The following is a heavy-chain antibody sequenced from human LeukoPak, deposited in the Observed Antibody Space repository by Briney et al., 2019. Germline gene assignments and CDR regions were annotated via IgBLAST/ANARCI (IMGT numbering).Heavy chain of an antibody. CDR2: ISYSGST. CDR3: AIGSGYDSFDY. Sequence: SETVSLTCTVSGGSISSSDYYWDWIRQPPGKGLEWIASISYSGSTYYNPSLKSQVTISVDTPKNQFSLKLSSVTAADTSVYYCAIGSGYDSFDYWGQGTLVTVSS. J-gene: IGHJ4*02. V-gene: IGHV4-39*01. D-gene: IGHD5-12*01. CDR1: GGSISSSDYY.